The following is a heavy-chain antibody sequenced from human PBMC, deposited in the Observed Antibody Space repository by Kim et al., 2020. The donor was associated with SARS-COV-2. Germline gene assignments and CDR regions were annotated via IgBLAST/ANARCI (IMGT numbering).Heavy chain of an antibody. CDR3: ARVRYEAGDFDP. CDR1: GGSISSGDYY. V-gene: IGHV4-30-4*01. Sequence: SETLSLTCTVSGGSISSGDYYWSWIRQPPGKGLEWIGYIYYSGSTYYNPSLKSRVTISVDTSKNQFSLKLSSVTAADTAVYYCARVRYEAGDFDPWGQGTLVTVSS. CDR2: IYYSGST. D-gene: IGHD1-1*01. J-gene: IGHJ5*02.